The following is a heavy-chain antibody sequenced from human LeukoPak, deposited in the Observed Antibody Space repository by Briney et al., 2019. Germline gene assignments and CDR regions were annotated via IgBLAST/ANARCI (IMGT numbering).Heavy chain of an antibody. Sequence: GGSLRLSCAASGFTFSSYGMHWVRQAPGKGLEWVAVIWYDGSNKYYADSVKGRFTISRDNSKNTLYLQMNSLRAEDTAVYYCARGGVTGTTGGPDYWGQGTLVTVSS. CDR1: GFTFSSYG. J-gene: IGHJ4*02. CDR3: ARGGVTGTTGGPDY. CDR2: IWYDGSNK. D-gene: IGHD1-1*01. V-gene: IGHV3-33*01.